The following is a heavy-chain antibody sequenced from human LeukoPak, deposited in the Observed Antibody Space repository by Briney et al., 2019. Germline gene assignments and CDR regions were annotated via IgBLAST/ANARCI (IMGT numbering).Heavy chain of an antibody. V-gene: IGHV4-4*07. D-gene: IGHD6-6*01. Sequence: SETLSLTCTVSSGPISSYYWSWLRQPAGKGLEGSGRIHTSGNTDYNPSLKSRVTMSVDTSKNQFSLKVRSVTAADTAVYYCGSEGSATARPFVSNDYWGQGSLVTVSS. J-gene: IGHJ4*02. CDR3: GSEGSATARPFVSNDY. CDR2: IHTSGNT. CDR1: SGPISSYY.